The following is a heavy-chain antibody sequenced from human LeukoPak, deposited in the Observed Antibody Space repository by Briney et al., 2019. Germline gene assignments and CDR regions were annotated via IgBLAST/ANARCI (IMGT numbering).Heavy chain of an antibody. CDR2: INPNSGGT. Sequence: ASVKVSCKASGYTFTGYYMHWVRHAPGQGLEWMGRINPNSGGTNYAQKFQGRVTMTRDTSISTAYMELSRLRSDDTAVYYCARDPPYYYDSSGYYPEGSWFDPWGQGTLVTVSS. CDR1: GYTFTGYY. V-gene: IGHV1-2*06. J-gene: IGHJ5*02. CDR3: ARDPPYYYDSSGYYPEGSWFDP. D-gene: IGHD3-22*01.